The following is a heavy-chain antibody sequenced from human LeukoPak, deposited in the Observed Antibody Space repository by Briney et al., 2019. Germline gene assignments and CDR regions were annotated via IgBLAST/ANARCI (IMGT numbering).Heavy chain of an antibody. Sequence: GGSLRLSCAASGFTFSSYSMNWVRQAPGKGLEWVSSISSSSSYIYYADSVKGRFTISRDNAKNSLYLQMNSLRAEDTAVYYCARGGTWSGESYDYWGQGTLVTVSS. V-gene: IGHV3-21*01. CDR2: ISSSSSYI. CDR1: GFTFSSYS. CDR3: ARGGTWSGESYDY. D-gene: IGHD3-10*01. J-gene: IGHJ4*02.